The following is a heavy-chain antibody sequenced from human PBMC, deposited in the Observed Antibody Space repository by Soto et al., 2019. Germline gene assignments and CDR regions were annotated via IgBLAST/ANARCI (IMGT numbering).Heavy chain of an antibody. V-gene: IGHV3-30*18. CDR3: AKDQAVDVSAS. J-gene: IGHJ5*02. Sequence: GRSLRLSWPAYGFTCSSYGMHWVRQAPGKGMEWVAVISYDGSNKYYADSVKGRFTISRDNSKNTLYLQMNSLRAEDTAVYYWAKDQAVDVSASWAQGTSITVSS. D-gene: IGHD2-15*01. CDR2: ISYDGSNK. CDR1: GFTCSSYG.